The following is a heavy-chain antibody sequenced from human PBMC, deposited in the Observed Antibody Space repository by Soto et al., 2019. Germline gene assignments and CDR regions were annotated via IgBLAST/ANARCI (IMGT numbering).Heavy chain of an antibody. D-gene: IGHD4-17*01. Sequence: QTGGSLRLSCAASGFTFSSYGMHWVRQAPGKGLEWVAVIWYDGSNKYYADSVKGRFTVSRDNSKNTLYLQMNSLRAEDTAVYYCARDANPDLHDYGAWGYFDYWGQGTLVTVSS. V-gene: IGHV3-33*01. CDR2: IWYDGSNK. CDR1: GFTFSSYG. CDR3: ARDANPDLHDYGAWGYFDY. J-gene: IGHJ4*02.